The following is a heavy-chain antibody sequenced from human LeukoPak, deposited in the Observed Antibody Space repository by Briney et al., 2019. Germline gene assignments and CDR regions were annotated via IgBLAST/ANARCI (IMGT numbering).Heavy chain of an antibody. CDR3: ARPGRKDSSSWYNY. Sequence: SHSLSLTCALDGGSVSGYYWGWIRQPPGRRLEWIGEINHRGSTNNNPSLKSRVTISVDTSKNQFSPKLSSVTAADTAVYYCARPGRKDSSSWYNYWGQGTPVTVSS. CDR1: GGSVSGYY. CDR2: INHRGST. V-gene: IGHV4-34*01. J-gene: IGHJ4*02. D-gene: IGHD6-13*01.